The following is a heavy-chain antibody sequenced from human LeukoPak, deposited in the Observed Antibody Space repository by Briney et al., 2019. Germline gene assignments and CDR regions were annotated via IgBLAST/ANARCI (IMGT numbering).Heavy chain of an antibody. CDR1: GYTFTSYG. V-gene: IGHV1-18*01. CDR2: ISAYNGNT. CDR3: ARVGPLVVVPAARPFDP. J-gene: IGHJ5*02. D-gene: IGHD2-2*01. Sequence: ASVTVSFKASGYTFTSYGISWVRQAPGQGLEWMGWISAYNGNTNYAQKLQGRVTMTTDTSTSTAYMELRSLRSDDTAVYYCARVGPLVVVPAARPFDPWGQGTLVTVSS.